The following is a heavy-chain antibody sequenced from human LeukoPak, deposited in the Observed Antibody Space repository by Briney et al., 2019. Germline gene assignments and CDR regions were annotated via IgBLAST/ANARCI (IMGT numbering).Heavy chain of an antibody. J-gene: IGHJ6*03. Sequence: SETLSLTCTVSGGSISSSSYYWGWIRQPPGKGLEWIGSIYYSGSTYYNPSLKSRVTISVDTSKNQFSLKLSSVTAADTAVYYCARVYSYGPYYYYYYMDVWGKGTTVTVSS. V-gene: IGHV4-39*07. CDR2: IYYSGST. CDR1: GGSISSSSYY. CDR3: ARVYSYGPYYYYYYMDV. D-gene: IGHD5-18*01.